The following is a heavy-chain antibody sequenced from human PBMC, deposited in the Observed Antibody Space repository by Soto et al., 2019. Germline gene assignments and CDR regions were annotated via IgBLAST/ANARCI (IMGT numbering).Heavy chain of an antibody. V-gene: IGHV1-69*06. CDR3: ASHHSYSSSYYWFDP. CDR2: IIPIFGTA. J-gene: IGHJ5*02. CDR1: GGTFSSYA. D-gene: IGHD6-13*01. Sequence: SVKVSCKASGGTFSSYAISWVRQAPGQGLEWMGGIIPIFGTANYTQKFQGRVTITADKPTSTAYMELSSLRSEDTAVYYCASHHSYSSSYYWFDPWGQGTLVTVSS.